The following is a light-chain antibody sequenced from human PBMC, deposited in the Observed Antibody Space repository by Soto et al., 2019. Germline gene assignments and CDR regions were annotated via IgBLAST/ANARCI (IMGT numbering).Light chain of an antibody. CDR3: QQYHNWPPQYT. CDR2: GVS. V-gene: IGKV3-15*01. CDR1: QTIASN. J-gene: IGKJ2*01. Sequence: EIVMTQSPASLSVSPGDGATLSCRASQTIASNLAWYQQKPGQGPRLLIHGVSTRAAGVPARFSGSGSGTDFALTISGLQSEDFAVYYCQQYHNWPPQYTFGQGTKLQIK.